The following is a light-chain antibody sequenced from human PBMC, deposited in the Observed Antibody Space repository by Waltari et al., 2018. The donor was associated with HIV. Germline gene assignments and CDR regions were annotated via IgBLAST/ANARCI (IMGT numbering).Light chain of an antibody. CDR1: SSDVGGYKY. Sequence: QSALTQPRSVSGSPGQSVTISCTGTSSDVGGYKYVSWYQQHPATPPKLMIYDVTKRPSGVPDRFSGSKSVNTASLTISGLEAEDEADYYCCSYAGSYTLVFGGGTKLTVL. V-gene: IGLV2-11*01. CDR3: CSYAGSYTLV. J-gene: IGLJ3*02. CDR2: DVT.